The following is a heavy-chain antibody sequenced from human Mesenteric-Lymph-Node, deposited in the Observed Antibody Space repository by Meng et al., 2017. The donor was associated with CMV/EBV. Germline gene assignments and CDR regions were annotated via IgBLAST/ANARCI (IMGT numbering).Heavy chain of an antibody. V-gene: IGHV5-51*01. CDR3: ARRNYYDSSGYFDY. D-gene: IGHD3-22*01. J-gene: IGHJ4*02. Sequence: SGPSFIPDWLGWVRQLPGKGLEWMGIINPGGSETRYSPSFQGQVTISADKSITTAYLQWSSLKASDTAMYYCARRNYYDSSGYFDYWGQGALVTVSS. CDR1: GPSFIPDW. CDR2: INPGGSET.